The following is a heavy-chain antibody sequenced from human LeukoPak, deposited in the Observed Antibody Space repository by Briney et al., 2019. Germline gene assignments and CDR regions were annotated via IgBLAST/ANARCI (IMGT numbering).Heavy chain of an antibody. CDR2: IIVYNDRP. CDR1: GYTFSSSG. CDR3: ARVATMGIWGENSSGLDY. J-gene: IGHJ4*02. D-gene: IGHD3-22*01. Sequence: ASVKVSCKASGYTFSSSGITWVRQAPGQGLDWMGWIIVYNDRPEYAQKFQGRVTMTTDSSTSTAYMGLSSLRSEDTAVYYCARVATMGIWGENSSGLDYWGQGTLVTASA. V-gene: IGHV1-18*01.